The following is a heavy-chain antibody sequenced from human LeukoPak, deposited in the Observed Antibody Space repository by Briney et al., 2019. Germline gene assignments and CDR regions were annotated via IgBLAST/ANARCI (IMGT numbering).Heavy chain of an antibody. CDR2: IIPIFGTA. CDR1: GGTFSSYA. D-gene: IGHD2-15*01. CDR3: ARDRRNCSGGSCYLGLNDY. V-gene: IGHV1-69*05. J-gene: IGHJ4*02. Sequence: SVKVSCKASGGTFSSYAISWVRQAPGQGLEWMGGIIPIFGTANYAQKFQGRVTITTDESTSTAYMELSSLRSEDTAVYYCARDRRNCSGGSCYLGLNDYWGQGTLVTVSS.